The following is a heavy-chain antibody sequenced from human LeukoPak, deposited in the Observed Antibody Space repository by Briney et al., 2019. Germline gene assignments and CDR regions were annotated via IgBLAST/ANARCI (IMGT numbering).Heavy chain of an antibody. D-gene: IGHD6-13*01. J-gene: IGHJ1*01. CDR2: IWYDGSNK. V-gene: IGHV3-33*01. Sequence: GGSLRLSCAASGFTFSSYGMHWVRQAPGKGLEWVAAIWYDGSNKYYADSVKGRFTISRDNAKNSLYLQMNSLRAEDTAVYYCARDHTGAAAAPLPAEYFQHWGQGTLVTVSS. CDR1: GFTFSSYG. CDR3: ARDHTGAAAAPLPAEYFQH.